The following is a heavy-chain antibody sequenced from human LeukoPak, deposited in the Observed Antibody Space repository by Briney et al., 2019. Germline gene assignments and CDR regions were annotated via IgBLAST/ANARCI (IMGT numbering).Heavy chain of an antibody. CDR1: GGSFSGYY. V-gene: IGHV4-34*01. Sequence: SETLPLTCAVYGGSFSGYYWSWIRQPPGKGLEWIGEINHSGSTNYNPSLKSRVTISVDTSKNQFSLKLSSVTAADTAVYYCASHGTYYDILTGYWGFRWFDPWGQGTLVTVSS. J-gene: IGHJ5*02. D-gene: IGHD3-9*01. CDR3: ASHGTYYDILTGYWGFRWFDP. CDR2: INHSGST.